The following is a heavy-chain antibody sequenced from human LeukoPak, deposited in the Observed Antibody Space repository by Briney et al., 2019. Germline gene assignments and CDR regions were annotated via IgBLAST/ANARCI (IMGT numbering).Heavy chain of an antibody. CDR3: ARGRCSGGSCRRWFDP. CDR2: MNPNSGNT. V-gene: IGHV1-8*03. Sequence: GASVKVSCKASGYTFTSYDINWVRQATGQGLEWMGWMNPNSGNTGYAQKFQGRVTITRNTSISTAYMELSSLRSEDTAAYYCARGRCSGGSCRRWFDPWGQGTLVTVSS. J-gene: IGHJ5*02. CDR1: GYTFTSYD. D-gene: IGHD2-15*01.